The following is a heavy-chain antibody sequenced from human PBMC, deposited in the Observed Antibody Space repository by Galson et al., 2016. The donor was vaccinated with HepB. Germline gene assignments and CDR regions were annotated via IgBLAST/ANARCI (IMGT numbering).Heavy chain of an antibody. D-gene: IGHD3-9*01. CDR2: IARSGNI. CDR3: ARHPSNYNILTGYYDS. CDR1: GYSISSDYL. V-gene: IGHV4-38-2*02. J-gene: IGHJ5*01. Sequence: SETLSLTCTVSGYSISSDYLWGWIRQPPVKGLEWIGTIARSGNIHYNPSLKSRVTMSVDTSKNQFSLKLSSVTASDTAVYYCARHPSNYNILTGYYDSWGQGTLVTVSS.